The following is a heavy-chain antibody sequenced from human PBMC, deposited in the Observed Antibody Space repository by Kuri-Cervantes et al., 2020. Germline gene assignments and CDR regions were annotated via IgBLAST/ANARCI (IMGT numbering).Heavy chain of an antibody. CDR2: IVVGSGNT. Sequence: SVKVSCKASGFTFTSSAVQWVRQARGQRLEWIGWIVVGSGNTNYAQKFQERVTITRDMSTSTAYMELSSLRSDDTAVYYCARVDYGDYVGGDYWGQGTLVTVSS. D-gene: IGHD4-17*01. V-gene: IGHV1-58*01. J-gene: IGHJ4*02. CDR3: ARVDYGDYVGGDY. CDR1: GFTFTSSA.